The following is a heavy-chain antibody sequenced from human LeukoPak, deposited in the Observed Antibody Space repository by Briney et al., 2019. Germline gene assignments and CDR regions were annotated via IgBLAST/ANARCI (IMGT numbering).Heavy chain of an antibody. V-gene: IGHV4-34*01. CDR2: IYYSGST. D-gene: IGHD3-10*01. CDR3: LVIRDGSGPDFFDY. CDR1: GGSFSGYY. J-gene: IGHJ4*02. Sequence: SETLSLTCAVYGGSFSGYYWSWIRQPPGKGLEWIGSIYYSGSTYYNPSLKSRVTISVDTSKNQFSLKLSSVTAADTAVYYCLVIRDGSGPDFFDYWGQGTLVTVSS.